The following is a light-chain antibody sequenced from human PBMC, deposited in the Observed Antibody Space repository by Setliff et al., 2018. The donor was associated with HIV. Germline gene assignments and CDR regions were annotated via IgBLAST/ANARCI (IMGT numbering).Light chain of an antibody. J-gene: IGLJ1*01. Sequence: QSVLTQPASVSGSPGQSIAISCTGTSSDVGIYNLASWYQHHPGKAPKLIIYEVNKRPSGVSNRFSGSKSGNTASLTISGLQPEDETDYYCCSYTTYSTYVFGTGTKVTVL. V-gene: IGLV2-23*02. CDR2: EVN. CDR3: CSYTTYSTYV. CDR1: SSDVGIYNL.